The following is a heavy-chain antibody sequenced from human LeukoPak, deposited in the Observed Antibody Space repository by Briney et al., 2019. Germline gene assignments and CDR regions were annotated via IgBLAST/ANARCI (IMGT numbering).Heavy chain of an antibody. V-gene: IGHV3-49*04. CDR2: IRSKAYGGTT. CDR3: TRDPYGDPAIDI. D-gene: IGHD4-17*01. CDR1: GFTFSTYA. J-gene: IGHJ3*02. Sequence: GGSLRLSCAASGFTFSTYAMSWVRQAPGKGLEWVGFIRSKAYGGTTEYAASVKGRFTISRDDSKSIAYLQMNSLKTEDTAVYYCTRDPYGDPAIDIWGQGTMVTVSS.